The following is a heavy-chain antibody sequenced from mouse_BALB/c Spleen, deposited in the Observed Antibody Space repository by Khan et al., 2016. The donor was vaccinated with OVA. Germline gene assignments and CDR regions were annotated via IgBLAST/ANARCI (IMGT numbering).Heavy chain of an antibody. Sequence: QVQLQQSGPELVKPGASLKVSCKASGYKFTDYIIGWVKQSTRQGLEWIGDIFPGSGTPYYHEKFKDKATLTADKSSNTAYMQLSSLTSEDSAVYFCARGGYSVFTYWGQGTLVTVSA. CDR3: ARGGYSVFTY. CDR1: GYKFTDYI. V-gene: IGHV1-77*01. CDR2: IFPGSGTP. D-gene: IGHD2-14*01. J-gene: IGHJ3*01.